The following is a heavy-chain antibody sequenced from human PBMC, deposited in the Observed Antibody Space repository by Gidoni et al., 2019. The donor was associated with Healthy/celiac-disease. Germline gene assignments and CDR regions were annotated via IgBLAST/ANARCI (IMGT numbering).Heavy chain of an antibody. Sequence: EVQLVESGGGLVQPGGSLRPSGEASGFPFSSYWMHWGRQAPVKGLVWVSRINSDGSSTSYADSLKGRFTISRDNAKNTLYQQMNSLRAEDTAVYYCARGPPGYFDYWGQGTLVTVSS. CDR1: GFPFSSYW. CDR2: INSDGSST. CDR3: ARGPPGYFDY. J-gene: IGHJ4*02. V-gene: IGHV3-74*01.